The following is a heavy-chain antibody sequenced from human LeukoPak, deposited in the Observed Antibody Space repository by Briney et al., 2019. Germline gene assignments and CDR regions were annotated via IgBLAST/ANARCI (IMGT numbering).Heavy chain of an antibody. CDR1: GGSISSGSYY. J-gene: IGHJ4*02. V-gene: IGHV4-61*02. D-gene: IGHD5-24*01. CDR2: IYTSGST. Sequence: SQTLSLTCTVSGGSISSGSYYWSWIRQPAGKGLEWIGRIYTSGSTNYNPSLKRRVTISVDTSKNQFSLKLSSVTAADTAVYYCARDLEGMANGYWGQGTLVTVTT. CDR3: ARDLEGMANGY.